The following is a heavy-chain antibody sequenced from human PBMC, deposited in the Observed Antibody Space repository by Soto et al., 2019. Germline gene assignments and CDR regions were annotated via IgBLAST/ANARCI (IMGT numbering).Heavy chain of an antibody. V-gene: IGHV1-69*13. CDR2: IIPIFGTA. J-gene: IGHJ4*02. Sequence: GASVKVSCKASGGTFSSYAISWVRQAPGQGLEWMGGIIPIFGTANYAQKFQGRVTITADESTSTAYMELSSLRSEDTAVYYCASNSYCSGGSCYDRYFDYWGQGTLVTVSS. CDR1: GGTFSSYA. CDR3: ASNSYCSGGSCYDRYFDY. D-gene: IGHD2-15*01.